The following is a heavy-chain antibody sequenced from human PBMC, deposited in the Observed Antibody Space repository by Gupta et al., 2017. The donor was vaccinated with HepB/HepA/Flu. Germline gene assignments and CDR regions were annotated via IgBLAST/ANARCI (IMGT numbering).Heavy chain of an antibody. J-gene: IGHJ5*01. D-gene: IGHD6-6*01. CDR3: VRSMDSDLSSGRWFKS. CDR2: ISGSGGGT. Sequence: RQAPGKGLEWLSGISGSGGGTYYADSVKGRFAISRDNAKNILYLQMNSLRAEDAAVYYCVRSMDSDLSSGRWFKSWGQGTLVTVSS. V-gene: IGHV3-23*01.